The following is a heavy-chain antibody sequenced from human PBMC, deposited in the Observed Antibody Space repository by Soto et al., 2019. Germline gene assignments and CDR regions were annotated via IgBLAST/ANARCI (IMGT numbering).Heavy chain of an antibody. CDR1: GYTFTGYY. V-gene: IGHV1-2*04. CDR3: ASEESSGWPLTAGAFDI. CDR2: INPNSGGT. J-gene: IGHJ3*02. D-gene: IGHD6-19*01. Sequence: ASVKVSCKASGYTFTGYYMHWVRQAPGQGLEWMGWINPNSGGTNYAQKFQGWVTMTRDTSISTAYMELSRLRSDDTAVYYCASEESSGWPLTAGAFDIWGQGTMVTVSS.